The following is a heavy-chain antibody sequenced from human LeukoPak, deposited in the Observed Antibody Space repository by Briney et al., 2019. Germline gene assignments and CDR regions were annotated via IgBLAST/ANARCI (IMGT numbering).Heavy chain of an antibody. Sequence: GGSLRLSCAVPGFTFNNYVMSWVRQAPGKGLEWVSAISGSGATTHYTDSVRGRFTISKDNSKNTLYLQMNSLRVEDTAVYYCAKPFTYGSGSSFQTFDSWGQGILVTVSS. CDR1: GFTFNNYV. D-gene: IGHD3-10*01. J-gene: IGHJ4*02. CDR3: AKPFTYGSGSSFQTFDS. V-gene: IGHV3-23*01. CDR2: ISGSGATT.